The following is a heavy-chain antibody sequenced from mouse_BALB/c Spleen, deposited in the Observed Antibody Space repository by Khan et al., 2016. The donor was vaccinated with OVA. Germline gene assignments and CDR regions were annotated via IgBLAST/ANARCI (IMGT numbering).Heavy chain of an antibody. V-gene: IGHV5-6-3*01. CDR2: INSNGGGT. D-gene: IGHD1-1*01. CDR3: ARDPYYYGSKYAMDY. J-gene: IGHJ4*01. Sequence: EVELVESGGGLMQPGGSPKLSCAASGFTFSSYGMSWVRQTPDKRLELVATINSNGGGTYYPDSVKGRFTISRDNAKNTLYLQMSSLKSEDTAMYYCARDPYYYGSKYAMDYWGQGTSVTVSS. CDR1: GFTFSSYG.